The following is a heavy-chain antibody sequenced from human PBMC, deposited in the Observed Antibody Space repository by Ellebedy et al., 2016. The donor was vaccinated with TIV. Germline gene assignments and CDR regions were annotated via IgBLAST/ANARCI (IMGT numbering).Heavy chain of an antibody. CDR3: ARRKGTTVVTNDAFDI. D-gene: IGHD4-23*01. Sequence: GESLKISCKGSGYSFTSYWIGWVRHLPGKVLEWMGIIYPGDSDTRYSPSFQGQVTIAADKTISTAYLQWSSLKASDTAMYCCARRKGTTVVTNDAFDIWGQGTMVTVSS. CDR1: GYSFTSYW. V-gene: IGHV5-51*01. J-gene: IGHJ3*02. CDR2: IYPGDSDT.